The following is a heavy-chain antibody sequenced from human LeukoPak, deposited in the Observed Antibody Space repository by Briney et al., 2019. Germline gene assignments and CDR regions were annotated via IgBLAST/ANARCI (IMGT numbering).Heavy chain of an antibody. CDR1: GFTFSSYA. D-gene: IGHD3-10*01. CDR2: ISGSGYST. V-gene: IGHV3-23*01. CDR3: AKSRSGSSNWALRIFDN. J-gene: IGHJ4*02. Sequence: GGSLRLSCAASGFTFSSYAMSWVRQAPGKGLEWVSAISGSGYSTYYADSVKGRFTISRDNSKNTLYVQMNSLRAEDTAIYYCAKSRSGSSNWALRIFDNWGQGTMVSVSS.